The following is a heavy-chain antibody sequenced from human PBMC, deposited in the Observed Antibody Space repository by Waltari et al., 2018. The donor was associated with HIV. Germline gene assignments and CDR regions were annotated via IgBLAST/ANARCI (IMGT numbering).Heavy chain of an antibody. J-gene: IGHJ1*01. CDR1: GGSVSSGSYY. V-gene: IGHV4-61*01. Sequence: QVQLQESGPGLVKPSETLSLTCTVSGGSVSSGSYYWSWIRQPPGKGLEWIGYIYYSGSTNYNPSLKDRVTISVDTSKNQFSLELSSVAAADTAVYFCAGRYSSRLGGVSLYGKHWGQGTLVTVSS. D-gene: IGHD3-16*02. CDR2: IYYSGST. CDR3: AGRYSSRLGGVSLYGKH.